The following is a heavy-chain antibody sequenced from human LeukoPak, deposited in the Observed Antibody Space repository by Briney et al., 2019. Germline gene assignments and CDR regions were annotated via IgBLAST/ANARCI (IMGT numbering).Heavy chain of an antibody. D-gene: IGHD1-14*01. CDR1: GGSISSHY. CDR2: ISNSGST. Sequence: PSETLSLTCTVSGGSISSHYWTWIRQSPVKGLEWIGDISNSGSTSYNPSLKSRLTISVDTSKNQFSLKLTSVTAADTAVYYCARDRISINALDMWGQGTMVTVSS. J-gene: IGHJ3*02. CDR3: ARDRISINALDM. V-gene: IGHV4-59*11.